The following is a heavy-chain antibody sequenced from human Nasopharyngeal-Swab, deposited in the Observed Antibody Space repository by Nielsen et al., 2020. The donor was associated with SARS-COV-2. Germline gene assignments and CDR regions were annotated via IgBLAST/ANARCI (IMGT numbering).Heavy chain of an antibody. CDR3: ARQMGITMVRGVIRADYYYGMDV. J-gene: IGHJ6*02. CDR1: GYRFTSYW. Sequence: GSLKISCKGSGYRFTSYWIGWVRQMPGKGLEWMGIIYPGDSDTRYSPSFQGQVTISADKSISTAYLQWSSLKASDTAMYYCARQMGITMVRGVIRADYYYGMDVWGQGTTVTVSS. D-gene: IGHD3-10*01. V-gene: IGHV5-51*01. CDR2: IYPGDSDT.